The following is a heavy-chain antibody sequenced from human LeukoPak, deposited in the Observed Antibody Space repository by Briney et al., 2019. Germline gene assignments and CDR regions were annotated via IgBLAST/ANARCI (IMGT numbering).Heavy chain of an antibody. V-gene: IGHV3-23*03. CDR2: IYSDGST. J-gene: IGHJ4*02. Sequence: GGSLRLSCTASGFKFTYYAMSWVRQAPGKGLEWISVIYSDGSTFYADSVKGRFTISRDNSKNTLYLQMNSLRADDTAVYYCTSLTVITEFDYCDYWGQGTLVTVSS. CDR3: TSLTVITEFDYCDY. CDR1: GFKFTYYA. D-gene: IGHD4-17*01.